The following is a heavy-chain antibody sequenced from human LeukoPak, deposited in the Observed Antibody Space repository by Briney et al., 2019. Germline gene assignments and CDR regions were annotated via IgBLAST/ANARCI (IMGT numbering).Heavy chain of an antibody. CDR2: IYPGDSDT. D-gene: IGHD6-6*01. Sequence: GESLKISCKGSGYSFTSYWIGWVRQMPGKGLEWMGIIYPGDSDTRYSPSFQGQVTISADKSISTAYLQWSSLKASDTAMYYCARTPNLGSSSSDAIDYWGQGTLVTVSS. CDR1: GYSFTSYW. V-gene: IGHV5-51*01. J-gene: IGHJ4*02. CDR3: ARTPNLGSSSSDAIDY.